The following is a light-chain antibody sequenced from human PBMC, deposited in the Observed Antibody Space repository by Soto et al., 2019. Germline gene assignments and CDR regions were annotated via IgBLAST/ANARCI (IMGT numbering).Light chain of an antibody. CDR1: QSVGND. CDR3: QQYNNWPPKT. J-gene: IGKJ1*01. Sequence: EIVMTQSPATLYVSPGEPATLSCRASQSVGNDLAWYQQKPGQAPRLLIYAASSRAPAIPSRFSGSGSGTEFTLTISSLQSEDFAVYYCQQYNNWPPKTFGQGTKVEIE. V-gene: IGKV3D-15*01. CDR2: AAS.